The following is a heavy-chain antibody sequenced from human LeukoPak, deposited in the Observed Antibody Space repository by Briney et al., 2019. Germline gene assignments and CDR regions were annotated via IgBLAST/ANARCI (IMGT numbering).Heavy chain of an antibody. CDR2: INPNSGGT. D-gene: IGHD3-10*01. V-gene: IGHV1-2*02. CDR3: ARRGGYFDY. Sequence: GASVKVSCKASGYSFTDYYMHWVRQAPGQGLEWMGWINPNSGGTNYAQKFQGRVTMTSDTSISTAYMELSRLRSDDTAVYYCARRGGYFDYWGQGTLVTVSS. J-gene: IGHJ4*02. CDR1: GYSFTDYY.